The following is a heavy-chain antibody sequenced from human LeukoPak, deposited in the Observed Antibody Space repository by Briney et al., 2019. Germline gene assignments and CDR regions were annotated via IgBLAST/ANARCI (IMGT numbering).Heavy chain of an antibody. CDR3: ARLLRELWSRD. CDR1: GGSISSSSYY. D-gene: IGHD3-10*01. CDR2: IYYSGST. J-gene: IGHJ4*02. V-gene: IGHV4-39*01. Sequence: PPETLSLTCNVSGGSISSSSYYWGWIRQPPGKGLEWIGSIYYSGSTYYNPSLKSRVTISVDTSKNQFSLKLSSVTAADTAVYYCARLLRELWSRDWGQGTLVTVSS.